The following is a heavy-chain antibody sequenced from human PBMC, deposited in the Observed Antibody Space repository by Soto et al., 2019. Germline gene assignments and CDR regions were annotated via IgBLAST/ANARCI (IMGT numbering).Heavy chain of an antibody. J-gene: IGHJ4*02. D-gene: IGHD7-27*01. Sequence: SETLSLTCTVSGGSISSSSYYWGWIRQPPGKGLEWIGSIYYSGSTYYNPSLKSRVTISVDTSKNQFSLKLSSVTAADTAVYYCAKNWNWGSLVHWGQGTLVTVSS. CDR3: AKNWNWGSLVH. V-gene: IGHV4-39*01. CDR2: IYYSGST. CDR1: GGSISSSSYY.